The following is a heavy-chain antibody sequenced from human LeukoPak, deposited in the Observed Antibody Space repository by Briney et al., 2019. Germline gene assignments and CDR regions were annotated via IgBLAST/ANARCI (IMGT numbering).Heavy chain of an antibody. Sequence: SVKVSCKASGGTFSSYAISWVRQAPGQGLEWMGRIIPILGIANYAQKFQGRVMITADKSTSTAYMELSSLRSEDTAVYYCAILGYSGRDYGMDVWGQGTTVTVSS. D-gene: IGHD2-15*01. CDR1: GGTFSSYA. CDR3: AILGYSGRDYGMDV. J-gene: IGHJ6*02. V-gene: IGHV1-69*04. CDR2: IIPILGIA.